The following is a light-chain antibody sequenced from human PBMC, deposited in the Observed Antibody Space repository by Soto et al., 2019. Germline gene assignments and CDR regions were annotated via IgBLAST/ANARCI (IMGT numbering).Light chain of an antibody. CDR3: QHYGSSLWT. CDR1: QSVSGH. CDR2: GVS. J-gene: IGKJ1*01. Sequence: EIVLTQSPGTLSLSPGEGATLSCRASQSVSGHLAWYQQKPGQAPRLLIYGVSSRATGIPDRFSGSGSGTDFTLTITRLEPEDFAVYYCQHYGSSLWTFGQGTKVDIK. V-gene: IGKV3-20*01.